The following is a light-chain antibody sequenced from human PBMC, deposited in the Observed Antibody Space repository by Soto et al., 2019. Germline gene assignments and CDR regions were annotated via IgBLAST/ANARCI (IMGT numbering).Light chain of an antibody. J-gene: IGLJ2*01. CDR1: NSNIGAGYD. CDR3: QSYDSSLNGLL. Sequence: QSVLTQPPSVSGAPGQRVTISCTGSNSNIGAGYDVHWYQQLPGTAPKLLIYGNSNRPSGVPDRFSGSKSGTSASLAITGLQAEDEADYYCQSYDSSLNGLLFGGGTKLTVL. CDR2: GNS. V-gene: IGLV1-40*01.